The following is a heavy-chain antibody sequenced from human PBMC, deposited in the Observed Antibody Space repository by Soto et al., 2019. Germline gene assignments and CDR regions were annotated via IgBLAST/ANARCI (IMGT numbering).Heavy chain of an antibody. V-gene: IGHV4-34*01. CDR2: INHSGST. J-gene: IGHJ3*02. CDR3: ARRDVTMVRGVTKDAFDI. D-gene: IGHD3-10*01. Sequence: SDTLSRTCDVCGGTFSGYYWSWIRQPTGKGLEWIGEINHSGSTNYNPSLKSRVTISVDTSKNQLSLKLSSVTAADTAVYYCARRDVTMVRGVTKDAFDIWGQGTMVTVSS. CDR1: GGTFSGYY.